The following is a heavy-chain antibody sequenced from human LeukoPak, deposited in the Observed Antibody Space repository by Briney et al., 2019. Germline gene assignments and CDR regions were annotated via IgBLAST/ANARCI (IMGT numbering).Heavy chain of an antibody. CDR3: ARGHYGLVV. Sequence: GGSLRLSCAASGFTLTNHWLTWVRQGPGKGPEWVAHISPAGSEEAFLDSVRGRFTISRDNSKNSLYLQMNTLRVEDTAVYYCARGHYGLVVWGQGTTVTVSS. CDR1: GFTLTNHW. J-gene: IGHJ6*02. V-gene: IGHV3-7*01. CDR2: ISPAGSEE.